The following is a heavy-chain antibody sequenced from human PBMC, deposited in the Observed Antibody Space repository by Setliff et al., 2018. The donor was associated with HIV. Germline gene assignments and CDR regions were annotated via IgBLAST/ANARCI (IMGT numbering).Heavy chain of an antibody. J-gene: IGHJ4*02. CDR3: TRRDVSPLWFGQFDY. CDR1: GFSTSNFDY. Sequence: SETLSLTCDVSGFSTSNFDYWGWIRQPPGKGLEWIGSVYHRGETYYKPSLKGRVTISIGSSKSQISLNVTSVTAADTAVYYCTRRDVSPLWFGQFDYWGQGILVTVSS. CDR2: VYHRGET. D-gene: IGHD3-10*01. V-gene: IGHV4-38-2*01.